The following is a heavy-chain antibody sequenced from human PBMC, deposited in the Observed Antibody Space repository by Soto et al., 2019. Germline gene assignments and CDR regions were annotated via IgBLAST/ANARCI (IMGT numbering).Heavy chain of an antibody. CDR1: GGSISSAGYY. CDR3: ARGRGYSYGPYYFDY. J-gene: IGHJ4*02. V-gene: IGHV4-31*03. CDR2: IYYSGTT. Sequence: PSETLSLTCTVSGGSISSAGYYWSWFRQLPGKGLEWIGDIYYSGTTYHNPSLRSRLTISGDASKNQFSLKLSSVTAADTALYYCARGRGYSYGPYYFDYWGQGTLVTVSS. D-gene: IGHD5-18*01.